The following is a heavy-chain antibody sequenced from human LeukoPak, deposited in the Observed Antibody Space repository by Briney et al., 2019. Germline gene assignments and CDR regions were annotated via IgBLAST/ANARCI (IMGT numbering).Heavy chain of an antibody. CDR2: IRYDGSNK. J-gene: IGHJ4*02. Sequence: GGSLRLSCAASGFTFSSYGMHWVRQAPGKGLEWVTFIRYDGSNKYYADSVKGRFTIPRDNSKNTLNLHMNSLRAEDTAVYYCAKDPTHYRVWDYYETIGLSYWGQGTLVTVSS. D-gene: IGHD3-22*01. CDR1: GFTFSSYG. CDR3: AKDPTHYRVWDYYETIGLSY. V-gene: IGHV3-30*02.